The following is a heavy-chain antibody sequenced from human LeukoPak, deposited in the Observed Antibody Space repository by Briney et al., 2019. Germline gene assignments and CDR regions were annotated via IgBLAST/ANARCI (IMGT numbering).Heavy chain of an antibody. CDR3: AREEQLGPFDY. CDR2: ISSSSSTI. Sequence: GGSLRLSCAASGFTFSSYSMNWVRQAPGKGLKWVSYISSSSSTIYYADSVKGRFTISRDNAKNSPYLQMNSLRAEDTAVYYCAREEQLGPFDYWGQGTLVTVSS. CDR1: GFTFSSYS. D-gene: IGHD6-6*01. V-gene: IGHV3-48*01. J-gene: IGHJ4*02.